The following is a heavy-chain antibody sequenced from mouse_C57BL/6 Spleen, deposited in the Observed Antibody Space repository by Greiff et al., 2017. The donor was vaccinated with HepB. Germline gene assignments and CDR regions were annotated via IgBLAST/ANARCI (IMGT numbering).Heavy chain of an antibody. D-gene: IGHD2-5*01. J-gene: IGHJ4*01. V-gene: IGHV1-64*01. CDR3: ASLYYSNSYAMDY. CDR1: GYTFTSYW. CDR2: IHPNSGST. Sequence: QVQLQQPGAELVKPGASVKLSCKASGYTFTSYWMHWVKQRPGQGLEWIGMIHPNSGSTNYNEKFKSKATLTVDKSSSTAYMQISSLTSEDSAVYYCASLYYSNSYAMDYWGQGTSVTVSS.